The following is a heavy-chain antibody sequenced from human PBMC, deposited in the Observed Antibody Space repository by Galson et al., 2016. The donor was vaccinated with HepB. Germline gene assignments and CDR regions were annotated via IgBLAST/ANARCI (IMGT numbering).Heavy chain of an antibody. CDR2: ISHDGSNNQ. V-gene: IGHV3-30*18. J-gene: IGHJ4*02. CDR3: AKDAASRYDDIWGGYLD. Sequence: SLRLSCAASGFTFSNACMHWVRQAPGKGLEWVAVISHDGSNNQDYGDSVKGRFTISRDNSKDTLYLQMNSLRADDTAVYYCAKDAASRYDDIWGGYLDWGQGTLVTVSS. D-gene: IGHD3-16*02. CDR1: GFTFSNAC.